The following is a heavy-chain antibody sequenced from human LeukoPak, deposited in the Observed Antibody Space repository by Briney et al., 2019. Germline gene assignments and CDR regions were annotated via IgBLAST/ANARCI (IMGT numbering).Heavy chain of an antibody. D-gene: IGHD5-18*01. CDR2: ISKDGTKK. V-gene: IGHV3-30*14. J-gene: IGHJ4*02. CDR3: AKDLIAYSYGYAGRSNFDY. Sequence: GGSLRFSCEASGFTFSNFAMHWVRQAQGQGLEWVAVISKDGTKKYYADSLKGRLTVSRDNSKNTLYLQMNSLRAEDTAIYYCAKDLIAYSYGYAGRSNFDYWGQGTLVTVSS. CDR1: GFTFSNFA.